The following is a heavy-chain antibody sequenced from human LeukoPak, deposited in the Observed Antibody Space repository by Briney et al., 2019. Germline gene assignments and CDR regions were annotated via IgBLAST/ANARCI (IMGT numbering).Heavy chain of an antibody. Sequence: ASVKVSRKASGYTFSNYGITWVRQAPGQGLEWMGTISGHNGDVNYAPKFQGRVTMTTDTSTTTAYMELRSLRFDDTAVYYCARYNSLLRGVTTSDYWGQGTLVTVSS. CDR2: ISGHNGDV. CDR3: ARYNSLLRGVTTSDY. D-gene: IGHD3-10*01. V-gene: IGHV1-18*01. J-gene: IGHJ4*02. CDR1: GYTFSNYG.